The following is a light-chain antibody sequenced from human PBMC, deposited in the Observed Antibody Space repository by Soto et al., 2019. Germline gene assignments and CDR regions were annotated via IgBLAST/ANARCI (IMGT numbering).Light chain of an antibody. Sequence: EIVLTQSPATLSLSPGERATLSCRASQSVSSYLAWYQQKPGQAPRLLIYDASNRATGIPARFSGSGSVTDFTLTISSLEPEDFAGYYCQQRSNWPPTFGGGTKVEIK. CDR1: QSVSSY. V-gene: IGKV3-11*01. J-gene: IGKJ4*01. CDR2: DAS. CDR3: QQRSNWPPT.